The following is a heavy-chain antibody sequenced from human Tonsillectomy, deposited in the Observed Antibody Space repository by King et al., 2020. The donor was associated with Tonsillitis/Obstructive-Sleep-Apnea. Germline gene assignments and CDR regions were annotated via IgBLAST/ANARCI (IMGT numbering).Heavy chain of an antibody. J-gene: IGHJ3*02. CDR3: TTGVGYNWNSDDAFDI. Sequence: VQLVESGGGLVKPGGSLRLSCAASGFTFSNAWMSWVRQAPGKGLEWVGRIKSKTDTVTTDYAAPVKGRFTISRDDSKNTLYLQMNSLKTEDTAVYYCTTGVGYNWNSDDAFDIWGQGTMVTVSS. CDR1: GFTFSNAW. CDR2: IKSKTDTVTT. D-gene: IGHD1-7*01. V-gene: IGHV3-15*01.